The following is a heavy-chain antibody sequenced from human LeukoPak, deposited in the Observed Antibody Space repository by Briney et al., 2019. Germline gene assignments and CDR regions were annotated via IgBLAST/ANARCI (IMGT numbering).Heavy chain of an antibody. CDR1: GYTFTSYY. CDR2: FTPNSGGT. CDR3: ARVKGAAAGLKHGYFDY. Sequence: ASVKVSCKASGYTFTSYYMHWVRQAPGQGLEWMGRFTPNSGGTNYAQKFQGRVTMTRDTPISTAYMELSRLRSDDTAVYYCARVKGAAAGLKHGYFDYWGQGTLVTVSS. D-gene: IGHD6-13*01. J-gene: IGHJ4*02. V-gene: IGHV1-2*06.